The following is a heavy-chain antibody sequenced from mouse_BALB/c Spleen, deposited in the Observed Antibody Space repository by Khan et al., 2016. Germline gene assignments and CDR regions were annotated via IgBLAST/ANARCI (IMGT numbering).Heavy chain of an antibody. CDR2: IRLKSNNYAT. D-gene: IGHD2-1*01. CDR1: GFTFSNYW. Sequence: EVKLEESGGGLVQPGGSMKLSCVVSGFTFSNYWMNWVRQSPEKGLEWVADIRLKSNNYATHYAESVKGRFTISRDASQSSVHLPLTNLSAEDTGIYYCTRVYGNYPGFAYGGQGTLVTVAA. J-gene: IGHJ3*01. CDR3: TRVYGNYPGFAY. V-gene: IGHV6-6*02.